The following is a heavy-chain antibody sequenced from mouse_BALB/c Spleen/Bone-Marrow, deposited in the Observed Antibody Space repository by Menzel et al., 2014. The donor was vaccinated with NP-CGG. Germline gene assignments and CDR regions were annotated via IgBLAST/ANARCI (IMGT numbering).Heavy chain of an antibody. CDR3: GRNYYGSSYYFDY. V-gene: IGHV5-6*02. J-gene: IGHJ2*01. CDR2: ISSGGSYT. CDR1: GFTFSSYG. Sequence: EVMLVGSGGDLVKPGGSLKLSCVASGFTFSSYGMSWVRQTPDKRLEWVATISSGGSYTYYPDSVKGRFTISRDNAKNTLYLQMSSLKSEDTAMYYCGRNYYGSSYYFDYWGQGTTLTVSS. D-gene: IGHD1-1*01.